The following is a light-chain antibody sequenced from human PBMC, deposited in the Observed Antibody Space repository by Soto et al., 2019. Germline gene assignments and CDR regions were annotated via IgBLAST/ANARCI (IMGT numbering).Light chain of an antibody. CDR1: QSISSTF. CDR3: QQYVTSPFT. Sequence: EIVLTQSPGTLSLSAGERATLSCRASQSISSTFLAWYQQKPGQAPRLLIFGASIRATGIPDRFSGGGSGTDFTLTISSLEPEDFAMYYCQQYVTSPFTFGPGTKVDIK. J-gene: IGKJ3*01. V-gene: IGKV3-20*01. CDR2: GAS.